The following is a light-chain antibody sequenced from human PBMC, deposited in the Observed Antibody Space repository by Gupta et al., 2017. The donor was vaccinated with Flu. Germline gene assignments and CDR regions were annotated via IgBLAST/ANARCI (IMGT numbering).Light chain of an antibody. CDR1: ETISSSY. Sequence: EVVLTQSPGTLSLSPGERATLSCRTSETISSSYVAWYQHKPGQAPRLLIHGSSNRASGIPDRFSGSGSGTDFTLTISSLEPEDFAVYYCQEFGRSPLGTFGLGTKVEFK. CDR2: GSS. J-gene: IGKJ4*02. V-gene: IGKV3-20*01. CDR3: QEFGRSPLGT.